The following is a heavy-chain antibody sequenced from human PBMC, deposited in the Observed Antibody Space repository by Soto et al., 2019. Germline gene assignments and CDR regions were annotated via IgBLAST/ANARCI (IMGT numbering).Heavy chain of an antibody. CDR3: ARLFDSGNYYNSAQDY. CDR2: ISFDGRNT. V-gene: IGHV3-30*03. Sequence: WGSLRLSCAACGVTVYNYGMHGVRQDPGKGLEWVVVISFDGRNTYYADSVKGRFTISRDNSKNTLYLQMTSLRVEDTAVYYCARLFDSGNYYNSAQDYWGQGTLVTVS. J-gene: IGHJ4*02. CDR1: GVTVYNYG. D-gene: IGHD3-10*01.